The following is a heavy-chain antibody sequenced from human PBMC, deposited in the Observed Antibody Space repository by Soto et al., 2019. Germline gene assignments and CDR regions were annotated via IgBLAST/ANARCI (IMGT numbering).Heavy chain of an antibody. CDR3: ARHGPSVLSAFDI. CDR2: IYPGDSDT. Sequence: PGESLKISCKVSGYSFTSYWIGWVRQMPGKGLEWMGIIYPGDSDTRYSPSFQGQVTISADKSISTAYLQWSSLKASDTAMYYCARHGPSVLSAFDIWGQGTMVTVSS. J-gene: IGHJ3*02. CDR1: GYSFTSYW. V-gene: IGHV5-51*01.